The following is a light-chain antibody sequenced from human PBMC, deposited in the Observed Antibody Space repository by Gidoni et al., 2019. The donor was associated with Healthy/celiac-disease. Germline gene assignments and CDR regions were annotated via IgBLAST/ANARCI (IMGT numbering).Light chain of an antibody. CDR2: GAS. CDR3: QQYNNWPPIT. J-gene: IGKJ5*01. V-gene: IGKV3-15*01. Sequence: EIVMTQSATLSVSPGERATLSCRASQSVSSNLAWYQQKPGQAPRLLIYGASTRATGIPARFSGSGSGTEFTLTISSLQSEDFAVYYCQQYNNWPPITFXXXTRLEIK. CDR1: QSVSSN.